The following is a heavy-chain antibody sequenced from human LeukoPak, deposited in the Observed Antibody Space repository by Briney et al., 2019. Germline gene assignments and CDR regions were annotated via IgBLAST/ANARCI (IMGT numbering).Heavy chain of an antibody. V-gene: IGHV4-59*08. CDR2: IHYSGST. CDR3: ARHATYSGTPRDY. CDR1: GVSISSYY. Sequence: SETLSLTCTVSGVSISSYYWSWIRQPPGKGLEWIAYIHYSGSTNYNPFLKSRVTISLDTSKNQFSLKLSSVTAADTAVYYCARHATYSGTPRDYWGQGALVTVSS. J-gene: IGHJ4*02. D-gene: IGHD1-26*01.